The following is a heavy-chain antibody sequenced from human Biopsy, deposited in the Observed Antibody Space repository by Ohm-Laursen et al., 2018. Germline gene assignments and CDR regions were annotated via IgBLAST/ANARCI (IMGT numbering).Heavy chain of an antibody. CDR3: AADINVWNVNY. D-gene: IGHD1-1*01. J-gene: IGHJ4*02. CDR2: FAPENGKT. CDR1: GYTLTALS. V-gene: IGHV1-24*01. Sequence: SVKVSCKVSGYTLTALSMHWVRQAPGRGLEWMGGFAPENGKTIYAQKFQGRITMTEDASTDTAYMELSSLRSEDTAVYYCAADINVWNVNYWGQGTQVTVSP.